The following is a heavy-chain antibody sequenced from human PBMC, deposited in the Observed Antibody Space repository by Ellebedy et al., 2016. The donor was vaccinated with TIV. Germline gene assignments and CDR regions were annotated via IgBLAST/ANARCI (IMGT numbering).Heavy chain of an antibody. Sequence: GGSLRLXCAASGFTFNNYAMSWVRQAPGKGLEWVSAISGGGNNTYYADSVKGRFTISRDNSKNTLYLQMNSLRAEDTAIYYCVKDLVTVTTGNWFDPWGQGTLVSVSS. J-gene: IGHJ5*02. CDR2: ISGGGNNT. V-gene: IGHV3-23*01. D-gene: IGHD4-17*01. CDR1: GFTFNNYA. CDR3: VKDLVTVTTGNWFDP.